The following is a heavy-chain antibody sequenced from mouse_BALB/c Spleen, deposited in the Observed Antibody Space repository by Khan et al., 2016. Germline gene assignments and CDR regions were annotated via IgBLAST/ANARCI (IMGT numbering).Heavy chain of an antibody. Sequence: EVELVESGGGLVQPGGSLRLSCATSGFTFTDYYMSWVRQPPGKALEWLGFIRNKANGYTTEYSASVKGRFTISRDNSQSILYLQMNTLRAEDSATYYCAREDYGSSFDYWCQGTTLTVSS. V-gene: IGHV7-3*02. CDR1: GFTFTDYY. CDR3: AREDYGSSFDY. D-gene: IGHD1-1*01. J-gene: IGHJ2*01. CDR2: IRNKANGYTT.